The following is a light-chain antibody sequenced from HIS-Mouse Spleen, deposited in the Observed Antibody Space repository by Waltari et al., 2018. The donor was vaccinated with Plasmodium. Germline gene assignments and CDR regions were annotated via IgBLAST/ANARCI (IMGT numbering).Light chain of an antibody. Sequence: SYELTQPPSVSVSPGQTARITCSGDALPKKYAYWYQQKSGPAPVPVIYEDSKRPSGIPERVSGSSSGTMATLTISGAQVEDEADYYCYSTDSSGNHRVFGGGTKLTVL. CDR3: YSTDSSGNHRV. V-gene: IGLV3-10*01. CDR2: EDS. CDR1: ALPKKY. J-gene: IGLJ3*02.